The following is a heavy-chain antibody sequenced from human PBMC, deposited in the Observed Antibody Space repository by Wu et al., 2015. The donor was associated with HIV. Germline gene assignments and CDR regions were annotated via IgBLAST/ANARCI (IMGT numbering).Heavy chain of an antibody. J-gene: IGHJ5*02. CDR3: ARDRVLGDWLRAWFDP. Sequence: QVQLVQSGAEVKKPGASVKVSCKASGYTFTGYYMHWVRQAPGQGLEWMGWINPNSGGTNYAQKFQGRVTMTRDTSISTAYMELSRLRSDDTAVYYCARDRVLGDWLRAWFDPWGQGTLVTVSS. D-gene: IGHD3-9*01. CDR2: INPNSGGT. V-gene: IGHV1-2*02. CDR1: GYTFTGYY.